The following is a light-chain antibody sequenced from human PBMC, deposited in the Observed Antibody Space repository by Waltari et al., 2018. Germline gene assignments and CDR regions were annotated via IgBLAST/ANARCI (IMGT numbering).Light chain of an antibody. V-gene: IGLV2-14*01. J-gene: IGLJ1*01. CDR2: GVS. CDR3: SSYASSTTRV. Sequence: QSALTQPASVSGSPGQSITISCTGTSRDVGGYNYVSWYQQHLGQAPTLLIYGVSNRPSGVSARFSGSKSGNTASLTISGLQAEDEADYYCSSYASSTTRVFGSGTKVTVL. CDR1: SRDVGGYNY.